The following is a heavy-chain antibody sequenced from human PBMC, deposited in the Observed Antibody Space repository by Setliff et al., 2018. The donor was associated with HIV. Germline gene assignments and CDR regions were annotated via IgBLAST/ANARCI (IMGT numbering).Heavy chain of an antibody. D-gene: IGHD6-19*01. V-gene: IGHV3-74*03. Sequence: GGSLRLSCAASGFTFSSYWMHWVRQVPGKGLVWVSRINSDGSSTTYADFVKGRFTISRDNAKNTLYLQMNSLRVEDTAVYYSARGMSSGWQRDAFDIWGQGTMVTVSS. CDR3: ARGMSSGWQRDAFDI. CDR1: GFTFSSYW. J-gene: IGHJ3*02. CDR2: INSDGSST.